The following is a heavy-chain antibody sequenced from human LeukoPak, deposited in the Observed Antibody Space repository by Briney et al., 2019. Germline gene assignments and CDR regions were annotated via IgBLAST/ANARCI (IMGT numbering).Heavy chain of an antibody. CDR1: GFTFNDYA. D-gene: IGHD3-22*01. J-gene: IGHJ4*02. CDR3: AKDTGYYYDSSNYLGY. Sequence: GGSLRLSCAASGFTFNDYAMHWVRQAPGKGLEWVSSISWNSGSIGYADSVKGRFTISRDNAKNSLYLQMNSLRAEDTALYYCAKDTGYYYDSSNYLGYWGQGTLVTVSS. V-gene: IGHV3-9*01. CDR2: ISWNSGSI.